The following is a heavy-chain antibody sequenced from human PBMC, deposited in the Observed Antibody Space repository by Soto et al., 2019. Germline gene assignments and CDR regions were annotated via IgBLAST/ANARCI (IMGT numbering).Heavy chain of an antibody. CDR3: AKSGSSTFDY. Sequence: PVEVCCEASGGTFSSYSIIWVRQAPGQGLEWMGGIIPIFGTANYAQKFQGRVTITADESTSTAYMELSSLRSEDTAVYYCAKSGSSTFDYWGQGTLV. CDR1: GGTFSSYS. J-gene: IGHJ4*02. D-gene: IGHD1-26*01. CDR2: IIPIFGTA. V-gene: IGHV1-69*13.